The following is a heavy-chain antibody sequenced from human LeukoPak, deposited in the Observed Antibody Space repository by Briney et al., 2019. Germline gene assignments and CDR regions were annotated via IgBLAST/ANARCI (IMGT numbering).Heavy chain of an antibody. V-gene: IGHV1-2*02. D-gene: IGHD3-9*01. CDR2: INPNSGGT. J-gene: IGHJ4*02. Sequence: ASVKVSCKASGYTFTDYYMHWVRRAPGQGLEWMGWINPNSGGTIYAQKFHGRVTMTRDTSISTAYMELSRLRSDDTAVYYCARDGASEYDILTGLFDYWGQGTLVTVSS. CDR1: GYTFTDYY. CDR3: ARDGASEYDILTGLFDY.